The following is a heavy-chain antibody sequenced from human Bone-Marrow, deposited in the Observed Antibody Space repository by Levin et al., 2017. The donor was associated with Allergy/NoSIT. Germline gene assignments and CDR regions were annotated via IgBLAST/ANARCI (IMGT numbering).Heavy chain of an antibody. CDR3: ARGPGTPDY. J-gene: IGHJ4*02. CDR2: IWYDGTNK. CDR1: GFTFGRYG. V-gene: IGHV3-33*01. Sequence: SCAASGFTFGRYGMHWVRQAPGKGLEWVAIIWYDGTNKYYGESVEGRFTVSRDNSKNTLSLQMNNLRAEDTAVYYCARGPGTPDYWGQGTLVTVSS. D-gene: IGHD1-26*01.